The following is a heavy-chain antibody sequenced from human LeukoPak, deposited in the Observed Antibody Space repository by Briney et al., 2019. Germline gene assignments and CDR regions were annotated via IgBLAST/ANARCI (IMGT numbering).Heavy chain of an antibody. J-gene: IGHJ4*02. Sequence: GGSLRLSCAASGFTFSSYSMNWVRQAPGKGLEWVSSISSSSSYIYYADSVKGRFTISRDNAKNSLYLQMNSLRAEDTAVYYCARGSPDIVVVVAATPRGGYWGQETLVTVSS. D-gene: IGHD2-15*01. CDR1: GFTFSSYS. CDR2: ISSSSSYI. V-gene: IGHV3-21*01. CDR3: ARGSPDIVVVVAATPRGGY.